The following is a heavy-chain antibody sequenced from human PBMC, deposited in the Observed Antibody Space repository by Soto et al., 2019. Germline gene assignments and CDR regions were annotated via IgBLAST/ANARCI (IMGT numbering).Heavy chain of an antibody. V-gene: IGHV5-51*01. J-gene: IGHJ4*02. CDR3: ARHEIRSWYTRYDL. Sequence: GESLKISCRGSGYRFSNYWLGWVRQMPGKGLEWMGIIYPGDSDTRYSPSFQGQVTISADKSVSTAYLQWSSLKASDTGMYYCARHEIRSWYTRYDLWGQGTLVTVSS. D-gene: IGHD2-2*02. CDR2: IYPGDSDT. CDR1: GYRFSNYW.